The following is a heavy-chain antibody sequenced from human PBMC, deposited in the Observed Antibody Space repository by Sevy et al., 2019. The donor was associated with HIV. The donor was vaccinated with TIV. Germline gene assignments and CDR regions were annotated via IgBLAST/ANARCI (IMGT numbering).Heavy chain of an antibody. CDR1: GFTFSNCW. CDR2: IKEDGGEK. J-gene: IGHJ3*02. V-gene: IGHV3-7*01. D-gene: IGHD3-22*01. CDR3: ARDPYYYDSSAYFGAFDI. Sequence: QLGGSLRLSCAASGFTFSNCWMRWVRQAPGKGLEWVANIKEDGGEKQYVDSVKGRFTISRDNAKNSLFLQMSSLRAEDTAVYYCARDPYYYDSSAYFGAFDIWGQGTVVTVSS.